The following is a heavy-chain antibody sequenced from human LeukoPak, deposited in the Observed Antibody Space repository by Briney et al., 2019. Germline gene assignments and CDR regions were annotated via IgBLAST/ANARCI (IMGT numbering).Heavy chain of an antibody. D-gene: IGHD3-10*01. CDR1: GGSISSSSYY. Sequence: SETLSLTCTVSGGSISSSSYYWGWIRQPPGKGLEWIGEINHSGSTNYNPSLKSRVTISVDTSKNQFSLKLSSVTAADAAVYYCARDRSTYYYGSGSSYFDYWGQGTLVTVSS. CDR3: ARDRSTYYYGSGSSYFDY. CDR2: INHSGST. V-gene: IGHV4-39*07. J-gene: IGHJ4*02.